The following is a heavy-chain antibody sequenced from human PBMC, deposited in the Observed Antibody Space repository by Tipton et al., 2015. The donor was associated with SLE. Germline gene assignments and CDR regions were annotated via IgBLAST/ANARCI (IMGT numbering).Heavy chain of an antibody. V-gene: IGHV4-34*01. CDR1: GGSFSGYS. Sequence: LRLSCAVYGGSFSGYSWSWIRQPPGKGLEWIGQTNPSGNTNYNPALKSRVTISVDTSNNQLSLKLTSVTAADTAVYYCAREEGDYNNYGWFDPWGQGTLVTVSS. CDR3: AREEGDYNNYGWFDP. J-gene: IGHJ5*02. CDR2: TNPSGNT. D-gene: IGHD4-11*01.